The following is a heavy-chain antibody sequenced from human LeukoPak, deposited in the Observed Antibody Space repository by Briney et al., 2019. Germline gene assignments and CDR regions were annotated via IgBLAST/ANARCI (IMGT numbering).Heavy chain of an antibody. CDR3: AKDSPSRTATTEVPVDY. V-gene: IGHV3-21*01. CDR2: ISNGSSYI. D-gene: IGHD1/OR15-1a*01. J-gene: IGHJ4*02. Sequence: AGGSLRLSCAASGFTFSSYEMNWVRQAPGKGLEWVSSISNGSSYIYFANSVRGRFTISRDNAKNSLYLQMNSLRAEDTAVYYCAKDSPSRTATTEVPVDYWGQGTLVTVSS. CDR1: GFTFSSYE.